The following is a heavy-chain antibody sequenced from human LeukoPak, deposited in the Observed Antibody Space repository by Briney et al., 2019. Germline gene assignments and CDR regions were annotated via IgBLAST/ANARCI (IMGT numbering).Heavy chain of an antibody. D-gene: IGHD3-22*01. Sequence: GASVKVSCKASGYTFTSYYMHWVRQAPGQGLEWMGIINPSGGSTSYAQKFQGRVTMTGDMSTSTVYMELSSLRSEDTAVYYCATPGVSYYYDSSGSYYFDYWGQGTLVTVSS. CDR1: GYTFTSYY. J-gene: IGHJ4*02. V-gene: IGHV1-46*01. CDR3: ATPGVSYYYDSSGSYYFDY. CDR2: INPSGGST.